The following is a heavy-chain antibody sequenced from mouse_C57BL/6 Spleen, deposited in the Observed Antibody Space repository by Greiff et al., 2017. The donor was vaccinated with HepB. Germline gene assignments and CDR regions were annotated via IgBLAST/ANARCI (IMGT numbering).Heavy chain of an antibody. J-gene: IGHJ2*01. V-gene: IGHV1-18*01. Sequence: VQLQQSGPELVKPGASVKIPCKASGYTFTDYNMDWVKQSHGKSLEWIGDINPNNGGTIYNQKFKGKATLTVDKSSSTAYMELRSLTSEDTAVYYCARSRPYYYGSSLYYFDYWGQGTTLTVSS. CDR2: INPNNGGT. CDR3: ARSRPYYYGSSLYYFDY. CDR1: GYTFTDYN. D-gene: IGHD1-1*01.